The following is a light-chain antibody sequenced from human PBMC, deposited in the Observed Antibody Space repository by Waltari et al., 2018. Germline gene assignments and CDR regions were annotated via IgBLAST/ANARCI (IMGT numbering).Light chain of an antibody. CDR1: QSLVHSDGNTY. CDR3: RQVTHWRT. CDR2: KVS. V-gene: IGKV2-30*02. J-gene: IGKJ2*01. Sequence: VVMTQSPLSLPVNLGQPASISCRSRQSLVHSDGNTYLHWCHQRPGQSPRRLIYKVSDRDYGVADRYRDSRSGSDYTQIIRWMEAEDVGIYYCRQVTHWRTFGHGTKLEI.